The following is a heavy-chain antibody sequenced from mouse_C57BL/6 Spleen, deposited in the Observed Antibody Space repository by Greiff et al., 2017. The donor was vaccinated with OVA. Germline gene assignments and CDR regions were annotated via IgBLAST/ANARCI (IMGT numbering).Heavy chain of an antibody. CDR1: GYSITSGYY. CDR2: ISYDGSN. Sequence: EVQLVESGPGLVKPSQSLSLTCSVTGYSITSGYYWNWIRQFPGNKLEWMGYISYDGSNNYNPSLKNRISITRDTSKNQFFLKLNSVTTEDTATYYCAREPTWGQGTLVTVSA. D-gene: IGHD2-10*01. V-gene: IGHV3-6*01. J-gene: IGHJ3*01. CDR3: AREPT.